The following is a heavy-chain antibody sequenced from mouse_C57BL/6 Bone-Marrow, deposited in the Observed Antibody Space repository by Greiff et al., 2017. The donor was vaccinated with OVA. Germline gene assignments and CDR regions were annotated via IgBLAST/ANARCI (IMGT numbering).Heavy chain of an antibody. D-gene: IGHD1-2*01. J-gene: IGHJ2*01. CDR1: GYTFTSYW. CDR2: IDPSDSYT. CDR3: ARTTAYY. Sequence: VQLQQPGAELVKPGASVKLSCKASGYTFTSYWMQWVKQRPGQGLEWIGEIDPSDSYTNYNQKFKGKATLTVDTSSSTAYMQLSSLTSEDSAVYYCARTTAYYWGQGTTLTVSS. V-gene: IGHV1-50*01.